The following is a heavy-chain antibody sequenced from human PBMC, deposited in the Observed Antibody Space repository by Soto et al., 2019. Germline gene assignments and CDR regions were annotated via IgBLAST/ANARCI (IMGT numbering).Heavy chain of an antibody. V-gene: IGHV4-39*07. CDR2: IYYSGST. CDR3: ARSRYEYYFDY. J-gene: IGHJ4*02. Sequence: SETLSLTCTVSGGSISSSSYYWGWIRQHPGKGLEWIGSIYYSGSTYYNPSLKSRVTISVDTSKNQFSLKLSSVTAADTAVYYCARSRYEYYFDYWGQGTLVTVSS. CDR1: GGSISSSSYY. D-gene: IGHD2-2*01.